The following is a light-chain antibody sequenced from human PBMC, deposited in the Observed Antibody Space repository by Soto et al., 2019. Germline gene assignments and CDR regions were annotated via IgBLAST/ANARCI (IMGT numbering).Light chain of an antibody. V-gene: IGKV1-27*01. CDR1: QGISNY. Sequence: EIQMTQSPSSLSASVGDRVTITCRASQGISNYLAWYQQKPGKVPKLLIYGASTLQSGVPSRLSGSGSGTDFTLIINSLQLEDVATYYCQKYDSAPWTFGQGTKVEI. J-gene: IGKJ1*01. CDR3: QKYDSAPWT. CDR2: GAS.